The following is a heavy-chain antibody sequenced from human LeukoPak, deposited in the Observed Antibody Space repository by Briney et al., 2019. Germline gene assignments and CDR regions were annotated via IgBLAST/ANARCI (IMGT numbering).Heavy chain of an antibody. Sequence: SETLSLTCTVSGGSIRSYYWNWIRQAAGEKLEWIGRIHTSGSTNYNPSLKSRLTVSVDTSKNQFSLKLTSVTAADPAVYYCAADGGSGWYHHWGQGTLVTVSS. CDR3: AADGGSGWYHH. V-gene: IGHV4-4*07. CDR1: GGSIRSYY. CDR2: IHTSGST. D-gene: IGHD6-13*01. J-gene: IGHJ5*02.